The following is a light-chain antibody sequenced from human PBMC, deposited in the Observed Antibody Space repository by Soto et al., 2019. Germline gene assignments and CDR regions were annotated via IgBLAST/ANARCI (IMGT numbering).Light chain of an antibody. V-gene: IGKV1-5*01. CDR1: QSIDNW. J-gene: IGKJ2*01. Sequence: DIQMTQSPSPLSASIGDRVTITCRASQSIDNWLAWYQQKPGKAPHLLIYDASRLETGVPSRFSGSGSGTEFTLTISSLQADDFATYVCQHYNGYPYTFGPGTKLEIK. CDR2: DAS. CDR3: QHYNGYPYT.